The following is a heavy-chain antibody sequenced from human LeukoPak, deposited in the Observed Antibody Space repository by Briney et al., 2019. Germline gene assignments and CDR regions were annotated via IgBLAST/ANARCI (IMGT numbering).Heavy chain of an antibody. D-gene: IGHD2-8*01. CDR3: ARGSVVLMVYAIENWFDP. CDR2: IYHSGST. CDR1: GGSISSGGYS. J-gene: IGHJ5*02. V-gene: IGHV4-30-2*01. Sequence: SETLSLTCAVSGGSISSGGYSWSWIRQPPGKGLEWIGYIYHSGSTYYNPSLKSRVTISVDRSKNQFSLKLSSVTAADTAVYYCARGSVVLMVYAIENWFDPWGQGTLVTVSS.